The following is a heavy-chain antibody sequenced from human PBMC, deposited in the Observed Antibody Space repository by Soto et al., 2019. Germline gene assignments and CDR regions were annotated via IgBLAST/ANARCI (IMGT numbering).Heavy chain of an antibody. CDR1: GFTFSNYA. D-gene: IGHD3-10*01. CDR2: MSYDESSE. CDR3: ARGGDFFAPGSYHPYYLYPMDV. J-gene: IGHJ6*02. Sequence: GGSLRLSCAASGFTFSNYAMHWVRQAPGKGLEWVAVMSYDESSEFYTDSVKGRVSISRDNSKNLLFLHINSLRGEDTAVYYCARGGDFFAPGSYHPYYLYPMDVWGQGTTVTVSS. V-gene: IGHV3-30-3*01.